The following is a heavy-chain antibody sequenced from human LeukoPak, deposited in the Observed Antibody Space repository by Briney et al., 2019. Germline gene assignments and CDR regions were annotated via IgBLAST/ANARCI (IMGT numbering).Heavy chain of an antibody. CDR1: GGSFSGYY. CDR2: INHSGST. V-gene: IGHV4-34*01. Sequence: SETLSLTCAVYGGSFSGYYWSWIRQPPGKGLEWTGEINHSGSTNYNPSLKSRVTISVDTSKNQFSLKLSSVTAADTAVYYCARAPSGGYCSSTSCYRANWFDPWGQGTLVTVSS. CDR3: ARAPSGGYCSSTSCYRANWFDP. J-gene: IGHJ5*02. D-gene: IGHD2-2*01.